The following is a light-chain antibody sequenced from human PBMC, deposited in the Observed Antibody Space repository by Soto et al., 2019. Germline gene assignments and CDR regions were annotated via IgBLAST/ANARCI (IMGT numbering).Light chain of an antibody. CDR2: ERS. CDR3: QQRSSWPLT. V-gene: IGKV3-11*01. CDR1: QSVSSY. Sequence: EIVLTQSPATLSLSPGERATLSCRASQSVSSYLAWYQQKPGRAPRLLIYERSNRATGIPPRFSGSGSGTDFTLTISSLEPEDFAVYYCQQRSSWPLTFGGGTKVDIK. J-gene: IGKJ4*01.